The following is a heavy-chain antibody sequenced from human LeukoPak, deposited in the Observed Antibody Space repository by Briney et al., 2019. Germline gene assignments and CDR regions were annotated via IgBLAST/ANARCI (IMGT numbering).Heavy chain of an antibody. CDR1: GGTFSSYA. CDR2: IIPIFGTA. V-gene: IGHV1-69*13. J-gene: IGHJ3*02. Sequence: VASVKVSCKASGGTFSSYAISWVRQAPGQGLEWMGGIIPIFGTANYAQKFQGRVTITADESTSTAYMELSSLRSEDTAVYYCARDTLMVRGVISAFDIWGQGTMVTVSS. D-gene: IGHD3-10*01. CDR3: ARDTLMVRGVISAFDI.